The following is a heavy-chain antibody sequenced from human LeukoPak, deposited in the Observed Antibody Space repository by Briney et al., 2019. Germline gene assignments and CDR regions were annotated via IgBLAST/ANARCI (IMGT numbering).Heavy chain of an antibody. CDR1: GFTFSRYA. V-gene: IGHV3-30*04. J-gene: IGHJ5*02. CDR2: ISYDGSNK. CDR3: ARAYDILTGYPGGYNWFDP. D-gene: IGHD3-9*01. Sequence: GGSLRLSCAASGFTFSRYAMHWVRQAPGKGLEWVAVISYDGSNKYYADSVKGRFTISRDNSKNTLYLQMNSLRAEDTAVYYCARAYDILTGYPGGYNWFDPWGQGTLVTVSS.